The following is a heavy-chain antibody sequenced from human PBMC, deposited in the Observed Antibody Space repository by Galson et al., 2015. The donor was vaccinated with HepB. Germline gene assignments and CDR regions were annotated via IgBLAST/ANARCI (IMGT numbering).Heavy chain of an antibody. CDR2: ISAYNGNT. CDR1: GYTFTSYG. V-gene: IGHV1-18*01. CDR3: ARGKGLQNKVATMARAQYNWFDP. Sequence: SVKVSCKASGYTFTSYGISWVRQAPGQGLEWMGWISAYNGNTNYAQKLQGRVTMTTDTSTSTAYMELRSLRSDDTAVYYCARGKGLQNKVATMARAQYNWFDPWGQGTLVTVSS. D-gene: IGHD5-12*01. J-gene: IGHJ5*02.